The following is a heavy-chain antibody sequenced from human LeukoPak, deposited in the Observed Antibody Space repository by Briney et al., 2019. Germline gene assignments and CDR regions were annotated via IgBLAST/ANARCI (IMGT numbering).Heavy chain of an antibody. CDR3: AKQWLVRVLGYFDY. J-gene: IGHJ4*02. CDR1: GFTFSSYV. CDR2: ISGSGGST. D-gene: IGHD6-19*01. Sequence: GGSLRLSCAASGFTFSSYVMSWVRQAPGKGLEWVSGISGSGGSTYYADSVKGRFTISRDNSKNTVYLQMNSLRAEDTAVYYCAKQWLVRVLGYFDYWGQGTLVTVSS. V-gene: IGHV3-23*01.